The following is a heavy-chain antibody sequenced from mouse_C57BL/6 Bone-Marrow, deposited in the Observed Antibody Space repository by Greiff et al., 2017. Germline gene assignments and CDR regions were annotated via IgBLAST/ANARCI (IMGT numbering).Heavy chain of an antibody. Sequence: VQRVESGAELARPGASVKLSCKASGYTFTSYGISWVKQRTGQGLEWIGEIYPGSGNTYYNEKFKGKATLTADKSSSTAYMQLRSLTSEESAVYFCTQEGGSCGSSYYFDYWGTGTTLTVSS. CDR2: IYPGSGNT. CDR1: GYTFTSYG. D-gene: IGHD1-1*01. V-gene: IGHV1-81*01. J-gene: IGHJ2*01. CDR3: TQEGGSCGSSYYFDY.